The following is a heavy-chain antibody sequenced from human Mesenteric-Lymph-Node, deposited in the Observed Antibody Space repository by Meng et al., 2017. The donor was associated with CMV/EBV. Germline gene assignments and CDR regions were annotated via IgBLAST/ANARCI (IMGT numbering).Heavy chain of an antibody. CDR3: ARGRVVFDY. Sequence: GGSLRLSCGASRVRLSSHWIHWVRQGPEKGLVWVSGIDFDGTRTFFADSVKGRFTISRDNAKDTVYLQMNDLRPEDTAMYYCARGRVVFDYWGQGTLVTVSS. CDR2: IDFDGTRT. D-gene: IGHD2-15*01. J-gene: IGHJ4*02. CDR1: RVRLSSHW. V-gene: IGHV3-74*01.